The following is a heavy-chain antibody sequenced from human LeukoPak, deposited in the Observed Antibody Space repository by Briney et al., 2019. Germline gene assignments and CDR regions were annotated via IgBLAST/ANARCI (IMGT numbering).Heavy chain of an antibody. J-gene: IGHJ4*02. Sequence: GGSLRLSCAASGFTFSNYWMTWVRQAPGKGLEWVANIKQDGSEKYYVDSVKGRFTISRDNAKNSLYLQMNNLRAEDTAVYYCARDATYYYGSGSHDYWGQGTLVTVSS. CDR3: ARDATYYYGSGSHDY. CDR1: GFTFSNYW. D-gene: IGHD3-10*01. CDR2: IKQDGSEK. V-gene: IGHV3-7*01.